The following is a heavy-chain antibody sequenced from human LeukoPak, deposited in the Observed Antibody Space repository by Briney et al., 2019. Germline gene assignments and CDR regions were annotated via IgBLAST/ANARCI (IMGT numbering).Heavy chain of an antibody. CDR3: ARDWGMATILGGDY. J-gene: IGHJ4*02. CDR1: GFTFSSYG. D-gene: IGHD5-24*01. V-gene: IGHV3-33*01. Sequence: GRSLTLSCAASGFTFSSYGMHWVRQAPGKGLEWVAVIWYDGSNKYYADPEKGRFTISRDNSKNTLYLQMNSLRAEDTAVYYCARDWGMATILGGDYWGQGTLVTVSS. CDR2: IWYDGSNK.